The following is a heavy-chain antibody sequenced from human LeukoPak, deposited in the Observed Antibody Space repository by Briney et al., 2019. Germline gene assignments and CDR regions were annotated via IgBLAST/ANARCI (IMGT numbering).Heavy chain of an antibody. CDR2: IYSGGST. CDR3: AGVTFGGVLYYFDC. D-gene: IGHD3-16*01. J-gene: IGHJ4*02. CDR1: GFTFSSYA. V-gene: IGHV3-53*01. Sequence: GGSLRLSCAASGFTFSSYAMSWVRQAPGKGLEWVSVIYSGGSTDYADSVKGRFTISRDNSKNTLYLQMNSLRAEDTAVYYCAGVTFGGVLYYFDCWGQGALVTVSS.